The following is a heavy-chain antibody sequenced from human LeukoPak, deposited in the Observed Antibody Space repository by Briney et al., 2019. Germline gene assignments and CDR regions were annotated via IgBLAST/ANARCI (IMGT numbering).Heavy chain of an antibody. CDR2: ISGSGGST. V-gene: IGHV3-23*01. CDR3: ARPRLEYCSGGSCFDAFDI. CDR1: GFTFSSYG. D-gene: IGHD2-15*01. Sequence: GGSLRLSCAASGFTFSSYGMSWVRQAPGKGLEWVSAISGSGGSTYYADSVKGRFTISRDNSKNTLFLQMNSLTAEDTAIYSCARPRLEYCSGGSCFDAFDIWGQGTMVTVSS. J-gene: IGHJ3*02.